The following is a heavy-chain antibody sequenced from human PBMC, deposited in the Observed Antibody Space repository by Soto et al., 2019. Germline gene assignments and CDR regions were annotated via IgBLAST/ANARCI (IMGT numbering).Heavy chain of an antibody. Sequence: GSRRLSCAVSGFTFTDHSMTWVRQAPGKGLEWVSTTSNNGDRTFYADPVKGRFTVSTDRTNNTLYLQMNSLRADDTAVYFCARPPLYSNGGYFDSWGQGTLVTVSS. D-gene: IGHD6-19*01. CDR2: TSNNGDRT. J-gene: IGHJ4*02. CDR3: ARPPLYSNGGYFDS. V-gene: IGHV3-23*01. CDR1: GFTFTDHS.